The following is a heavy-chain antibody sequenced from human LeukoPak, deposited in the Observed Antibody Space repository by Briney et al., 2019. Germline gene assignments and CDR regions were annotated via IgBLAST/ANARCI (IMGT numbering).Heavy chain of an antibody. J-gene: IGHJ4*02. V-gene: IGHV3-21*01. Sequence: GESLRLSCAASGFTFSSYSMNWVRQAPGKGLEWVSSISSSSSYIYYADSVKGRFTISRDNAKNSLYLQMNSLRAEDTAVYYCARDYGNIAAAGPVDYWGRGTLVTVSS. CDR2: ISSSSSYI. D-gene: IGHD6-13*01. CDR1: GFTFSSYS. CDR3: ARDYGNIAAAGPVDY.